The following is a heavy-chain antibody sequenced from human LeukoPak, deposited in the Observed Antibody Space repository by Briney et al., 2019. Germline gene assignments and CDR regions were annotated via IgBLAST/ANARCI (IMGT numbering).Heavy chain of an antibody. J-gene: IGHJ4*02. D-gene: IGHD1-26*01. CDR2: INHSGST. CDR1: GGSFSGYY. V-gene: IGHV4-34*01. Sequence: PSETLSLTCAVYGGSFSGYYWSWIRQPPGKGLEWIGEINHSGSTNYNPSLKSRVTISVDTSKNQFSLKLSSVTAADTAVYYCARWSLVGATPFDYWGQGTLVTVS. CDR3: ARWSLVGATPFDY.